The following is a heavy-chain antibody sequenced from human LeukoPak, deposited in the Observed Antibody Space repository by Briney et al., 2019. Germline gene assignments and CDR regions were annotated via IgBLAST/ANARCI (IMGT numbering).Heavy chain of an antibody. D-gene: IGHD1-26*01. CDR2: ISEGDGNT. CDR1: GFTSSSYG. Sequence: PGGSLRLSCAASGFTSSSYGMSWVRQAPGKGLEWVSAISEGDGNTNYADSVKGRFTISRDNSKNTLYLQMNSLRAEDTAAYYCAKRIVGAWYFDLWGRGTLVTVSS. V-gene: IGHV3-23*01. CDR3: AKRIVGAWYFDL. J-gene: IGHJ2*01.